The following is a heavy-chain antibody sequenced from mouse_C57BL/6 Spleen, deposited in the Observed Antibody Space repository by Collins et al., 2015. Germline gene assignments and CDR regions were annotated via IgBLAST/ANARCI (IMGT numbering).Heavy chain of an antibody. D-gene: IGHD2-3*01. J-gene: IGHJ3*01. CDR2: INPNNGGT. CDR1: GYTFTDYY. CDR3: ARWLLRFAY. V-gene: IGHV1-26*01. Sequence: EVQLQQPGPELVKPGASVKISCKASGYTFTDYYMNWVKQSHGKSLEWIGDINPNNGGTSYNQKFKGKATLTVDKSSSTAYMELRSLTSEDSAVYYCARWLLRFAYWGQGTLVTVSA.